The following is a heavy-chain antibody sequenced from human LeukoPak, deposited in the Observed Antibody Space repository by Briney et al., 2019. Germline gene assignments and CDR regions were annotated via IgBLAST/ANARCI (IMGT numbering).Heavy chain of an antibody. CDR2: ISSSGSAI. CDR3: VRVKGSYFDY. CDR1: GFPLSSYS. J-gene: IGHJ4*02. Sequence: WGALRLSCAASGFPLSSYSINWVRQAPGKGLEWVSYISSSGSAIYYVDSVKGRFTVSRDNAKNSLFLQMNSPRAEDTAVYYCVRVKGSYFDYWGQGALATVSS. D-gene: IGHD2-15*01. V-gene: IGHV3-48*01.